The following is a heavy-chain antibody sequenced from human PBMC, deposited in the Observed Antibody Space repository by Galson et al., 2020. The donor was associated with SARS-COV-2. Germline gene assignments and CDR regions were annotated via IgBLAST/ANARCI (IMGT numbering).Heavy chain of an antibody. J-gene: IGHJ6*03. Sequence: SETLSLTCTASGGSISSYYWSWIRQPPGKGLEWIGYIYYSGSTNYNPSLKSRVTISVDTSKNQFSLKLSSVTAADTAVYYCARGITIFGVVDCMDVWGKGTTVTVSS. CDR1: GGSISSYY. CDR3: ARGITIFGVVDCMDV. CDR2: IYYSGST. V-gene: IGHV4-59*01. D-gene: IGHD3-3*01.